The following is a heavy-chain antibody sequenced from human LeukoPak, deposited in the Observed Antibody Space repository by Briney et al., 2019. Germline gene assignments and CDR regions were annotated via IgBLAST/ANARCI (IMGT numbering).Heavy chain of an antibody. Sequence: GSLRLSCAASGFTFSNAWMSWVRQAPGKGLEWVGRIKSKTDGGTTDYAAPVKGRFTISRDDSKNTLYLQMNSLKTEDTAVYYCTTEELWFGELAFYYYYMDVWGKGTTVTVSS. CDR1: GFTFSNAW. CDR2: IKSKTDGGTT. J-gene: IGHJ6*03. CDR3: TTEELWFGELAFYYYYMDV. V-gene: IGHV3-15*01. D-gene: IGHD3-10*01.